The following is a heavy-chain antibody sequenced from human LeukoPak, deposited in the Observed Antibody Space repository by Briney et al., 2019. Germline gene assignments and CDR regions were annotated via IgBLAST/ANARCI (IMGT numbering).Heavy chain of an antibody. Sequence: GGSLRLSCAAAGFTFSTYWMHWVRQAPGKGLEWVAIIWSDGSKISYADSVKGRFTISRDNSKNTLFLQMDSLRAEDTAVYYCAKVIRLSFGGYSYGFEDPPENWGFDPWGQGTLVTVSS. CDR2: IWSDGSKI. CDR3: AKVIRLSFGGYSYGFEDPPENWGFDP. V-gene: IGHV3-33*06. CDR1: GFTFSTYW. D-gene: IGHD5-18*01. J-gene: IGHJ5*02.